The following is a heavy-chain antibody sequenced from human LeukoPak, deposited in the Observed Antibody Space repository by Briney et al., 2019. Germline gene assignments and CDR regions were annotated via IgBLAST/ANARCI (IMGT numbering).Heavy chain of an antibody. CDR1: GFTFSSHA. CDR2: ISSSGADT. D-gene: IGHD1-7*01. CDR3: AKEGYQTGTTSKGYYDY. Sequence: GGSLRLSCAASGFTFSSHAMSWVRQAPGKGLEWVSAISSSGADTYYADSVKGRFTISRDNSKNTLSLQMNSLRAEDTAAYYCAKEGYQTGTTSKGYYDYWGQGTLVTVSS. V-gene: IGHV3-23*01. J-gene: IGHJ4*02.